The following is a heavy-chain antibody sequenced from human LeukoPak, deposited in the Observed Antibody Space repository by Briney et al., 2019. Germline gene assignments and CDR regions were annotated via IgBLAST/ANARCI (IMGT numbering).Heavy chain of an antibody. CDR2: INSDGSST. D-gene: IGHD3-10*01. CDR1: GFTFSSYW. J-gene: IGHJ4*02. Sequence: GGSLRLSCAASGFTFSSYWMHWVRQAPGKGLVWVSRINSDGSSTTYADSVKGRFTTSRDNAKNTLYLQMNSLRADDTAVYYCAREWSGFGELPDNWGQGTLVTVS. CDR3: AREWSGFGELPDN. V-gene: IGHV3-74*01.